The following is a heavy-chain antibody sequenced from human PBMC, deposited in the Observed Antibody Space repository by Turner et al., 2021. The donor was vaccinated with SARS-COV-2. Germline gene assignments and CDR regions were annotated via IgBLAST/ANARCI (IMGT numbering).Heavy chain of an antibody. Sequence: QLQLQESGPGLVKTSETLSLTCTVSGGSISSSSYYWGWIRQPPGKGLEWIGYIYYSGSTYYNPSLKSRVTISVDTSKNQFSLKLSSVTAADTAVYYCARHSPELRGDYFDYWGQGTLVTVSS. V-gene: IGHV4-39*01. CDR1: GGSISSSSYY. D-gene: IGHD1-26*01. CDR3: ARHSPELRGDYFDY. CDR2: IYYSGST. J-gene: IGHJ4*02.